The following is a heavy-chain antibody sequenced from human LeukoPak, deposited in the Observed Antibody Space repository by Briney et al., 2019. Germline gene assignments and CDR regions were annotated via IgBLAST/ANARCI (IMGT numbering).Heavy chain of an antibody. CDR2: INPNSGGT. CDR1: GYTFIGYY. D-gene: IGHD7-27*01. V-gene: IGHV1-2*02. Sequence: EASVKVSCKASGYTFIGYYMHWVRQAPGQGLEWMGWINPNSGGTKYAQKFQGRVTMTRDTPISTGYMELSRLRSDDTAVYYCARDSGDYYYYMDVWGKGTTVTVSS. J-gene: IGHJ6*03. CDR3: ARDSGDYYYYMDV.